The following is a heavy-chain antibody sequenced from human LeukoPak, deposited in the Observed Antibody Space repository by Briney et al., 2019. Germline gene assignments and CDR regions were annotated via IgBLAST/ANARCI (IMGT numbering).Heavy chain of an antibody. Sequence: ASETLSLTCAVYGGSFSGYYWSWIRQPPGKGLEWIGEINHSGSTNYNPSLKSRVTISVDTSKNQFSLKLSSVTAADTAVYYCARLCWGNQLAGFDSWGQGTLVTVSS. CDR2: INHSGST. CDR1: GGSFSGYY. D-gene: IGHD3-10*02. J-gene: IGHJ4*02. CDR3: ARLCWGNQLAGFDS. V-gene: IGHV4-34*01.